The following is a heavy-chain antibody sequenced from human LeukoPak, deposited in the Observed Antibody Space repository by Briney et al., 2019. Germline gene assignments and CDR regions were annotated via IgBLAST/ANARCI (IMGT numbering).Heavy chain of an antibody. V-gene: IGHV3-30-3*01. Sequence: QAGESLRLSCAASGFTFSDYVMYWVRQAPGKGLEWVTLISYDGYDKSYADSVRGRFTISRDNSRNTLYLQMDSLRSEDTAVYYCARDFFPIVDSTWYEIGYWGQGTLVTVSS. CDR1: GFTFSDYV. D-gene: IGHD2-21*01. J-gene: IGHJ4*02. CDR2: ISYDGYDK. CDR3: ARDFFPIVDSTWYEIGY.